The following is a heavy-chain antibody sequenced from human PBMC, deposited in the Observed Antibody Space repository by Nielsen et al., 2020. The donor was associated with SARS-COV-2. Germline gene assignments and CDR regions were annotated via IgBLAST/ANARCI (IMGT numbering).Heavy chain of an antibody. J-gene: IGHJ6*02. V-gene: IGHV1-24*01. CDR2: FDPEDGET. Sequence: ASVQVSCKVSGYTLTELSMHWVRQAPGKGLEWMGGFDPEDGETIYAQKFQGRVTMTEDTSTDTAYMELSSLRSEDTAVYYCATKGYCSGGSCYIWYYGMDVWGQGTTVTVSS. CDR3: ATKGYCSGGSCYIWYYGMDV. D-gene: IGHD2-15*01. CDR1: GYTLTELS.